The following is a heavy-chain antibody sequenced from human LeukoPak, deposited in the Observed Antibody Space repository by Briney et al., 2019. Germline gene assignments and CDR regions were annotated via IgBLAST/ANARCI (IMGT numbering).Heavy chain of an antibody. V-gene: IGHV4-34*01. J-gene: IGHJ4*02. Sequence: SETLSLTCAVYGGSFSGYYWSWIRQPPGKGPEWIGESNHSGSTNHNPSLKSRVTISVDTSKNQFSLKLSSVTAADTAVYYCARGSDTWGPFDYWGQGTLVTVSS. CDR1: GGSFSGYY. CDR2: SNHSGST. CDR3: ARGSDTWGPFDY. D-gene: IGHD3-16*01.